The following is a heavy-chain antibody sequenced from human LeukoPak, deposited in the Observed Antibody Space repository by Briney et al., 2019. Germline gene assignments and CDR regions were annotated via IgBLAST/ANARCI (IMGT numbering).Heavy chain of an antibody. CDR1: GFTFTTFW. Sequence: GGSLRLSCAASGFTFTTFWMNWVRQVPGKGLVWVSLINPDGSTTTYADSVKGRFTISRDNAKNTVYLQMNSLGGEGTAVYYCARDLRGSPDRWGQGTLVTVSS. V-gene: IGHV3-74*01. J-gene: IGHJ5*02. CDR3: ARDLRGSPDR. D-gene: IGHD3-16*01. CDR2: INPDGSTT.